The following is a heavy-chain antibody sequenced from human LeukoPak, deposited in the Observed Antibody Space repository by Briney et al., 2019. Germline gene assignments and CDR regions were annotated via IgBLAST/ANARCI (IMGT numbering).Heavy chain of an antibody. V-gene: IGHV1-8*01. J-gene: IGHJ5*02. D-gene: IGHD6-6*01. CDR1: GYTFTSYD. CDR2: MNPNSGNT. Sequence: ASVKVSCKASGYTFTSYDISWVRQATGQGLEWMGWMNPNSGNTGYAQKFQGRVTMTRNTSISTAYMELSSLRSEDTAVYYCARSRGRSSGFDPWGQGTLVTVSS. CDR3: ARSRGRSSGFDP.